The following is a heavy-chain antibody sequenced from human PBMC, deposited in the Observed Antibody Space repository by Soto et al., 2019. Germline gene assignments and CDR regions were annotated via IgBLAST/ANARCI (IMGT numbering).Heavy chain of an antibody. V-gene: IGHV3-23*01. Sequence: EVQLLESGGGLVQPGGSLRLSCAASGFTFNNYAMTWVRQAPGKGLEWDSAISGGGDTTSYADSVKGRFTVSRDGYKNMRYLQMSSLRAEDTAIYYCAKGRGGSGSLTPRVDFWGQGTLVTVSS. CDR2: ISGGGDTT. CDR3: AKGRGGSGSLTPRVDF. J-gene: IGHJ4*02. D-gene: IGHD3-10*01. CDR1: GFTFNNYA.